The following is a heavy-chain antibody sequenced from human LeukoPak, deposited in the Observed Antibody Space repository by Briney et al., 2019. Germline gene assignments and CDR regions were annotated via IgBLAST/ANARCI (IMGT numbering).Heavy chain of an antibody. CDR3: ARAPPRGVGPTHFDY. Sequence: PSETLSLTCNVSGGSITSYYWSWIRQPPGKGLEWIGDIYYTGRTDYNPSHKSRVTISVDTSRSQFSLKLSFVTTADTAVYYCARAPPRGVGPTHFDYWGQGILVTVSS. CDR1: GGSITSYY. V-gene: IGHV4-59*01. J-gene: IGHJ4*02. D-gene: IGHD1-26*01. CDR2: IYYTGRT.